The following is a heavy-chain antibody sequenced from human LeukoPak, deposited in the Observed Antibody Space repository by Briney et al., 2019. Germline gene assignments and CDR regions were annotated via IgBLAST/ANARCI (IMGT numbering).Heavy chain of an antibody. Sequence: GGSLRLSCAASGFTFSGYSMHWVRQAPGKGLEWISYISGSSTTISYADSVKGRFTISRDNANHSVYLQMNSLRAEDTAVYYCARDPLDYRKYYYYGVDVWGQGTTVTVSS. D-gene: IGHD4-11*01. CDR3: ARDPLDYRKYYYYGVDV. J-gene: IGHJ6*02. CDR2: ISGSSTTI. V-gene: IGHV3-48*01. CDR1: GFTFSGYS.